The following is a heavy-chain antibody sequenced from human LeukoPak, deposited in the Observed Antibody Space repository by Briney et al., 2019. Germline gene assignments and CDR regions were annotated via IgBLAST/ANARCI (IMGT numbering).Heavy chain of an antibody. J-gene: IGHJ6*02. D-gene: IGHD4-17*01. CDR2: ISSSGSTI. CDR3: ARDPPLSHLGPYGDYGVLGYYYYGMDV. Sequence: TGGSLRLSCAASGFTFSDYYMSWIRQAPGKGLEWVSYISSSGSTIYYADSVKGRFTISRDNAKNSLYLQMNSLRAEDTAVYYCARDPPLSHLGPYGDYGVLGYYYYGMDVWGQGTTVTVSS. CDR1: GFTFSDYY. V-gene: IGHV3-11*01.